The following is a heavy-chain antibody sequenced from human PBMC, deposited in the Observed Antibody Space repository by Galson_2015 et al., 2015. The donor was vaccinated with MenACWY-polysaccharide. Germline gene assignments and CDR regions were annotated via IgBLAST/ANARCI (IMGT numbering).Heavy chain of an antibody. J-gene: IGHJ6*02. CDR3: VRETRRSHDYYGLDV. CDR1: GFSVGDNY. CDR2: IYSGGSR. Sequence: SLRLSCAASGFSVGDNYMTWVRPGPEKGLEWVSVIYSGGSRYYRDSVKGRFTISRDDFNNTLYLQMTSLRAEDTAVYYCVRETRRSHDYYGLDVWGQGTPVIVSS. D-gene: IGHD1-26*01. V-gene: IGHV3-66*01.